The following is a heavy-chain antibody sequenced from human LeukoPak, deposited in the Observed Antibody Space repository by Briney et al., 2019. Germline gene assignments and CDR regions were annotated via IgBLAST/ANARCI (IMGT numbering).Heavy chain of an antibody. CDR2: IYYSGST. D-gene: IGHD3-10*01. CDR1: GDSISTSSSY. J-gene: IGHJ4*02. Sequence: SETLSLTCSVSGDSISTSSSYWGWIRQPPGTGLEWIGSIYYSGSTNYNPSLKSRVTISVDTSKNQFSLKLSSVTAADTAVYYCARGPPYYYGSGSYGYWGQGTLVTVSS. V-gene: IGHV4-39*07. CDR3: ARGPPYYYGSGSYGY.